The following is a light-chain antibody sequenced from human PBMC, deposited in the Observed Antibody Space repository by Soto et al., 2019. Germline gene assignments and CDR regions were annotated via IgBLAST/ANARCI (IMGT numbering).Light chain of an antibody. V-gene: IGKV3-20*01. CDR3: QQYGSSGT. CDR1: QSVSNNY. J-gene: IGKJ1*01. Sequence: EILLTQSPGTLSLSPGERATLSCRASQSVSNNYLAWYQQKPGQAPRLLIYGASNRATGIPDRFSGSGSGTDFTLTISRPEPEDFAVYYCQQYGSSGTFGQGTKVDIK. CDR2: GAS.